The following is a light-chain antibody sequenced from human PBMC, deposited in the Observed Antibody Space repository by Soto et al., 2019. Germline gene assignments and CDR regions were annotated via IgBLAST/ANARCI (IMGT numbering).Light chain of an antibody. V-gene: IGKV1-5*03. CDR3: HHYNDYSYS. J-gene: IGKJ2*01. Sequence: DIQMTQSPSTLSASVGDRVAITCRASQRVSGWLAWYQQKPGKVPKLLIYLPSTLEDGVPSRFSGSGSGTEFTLTISSLQPHDSATYYSHHYNDYSYSFGPGTNLEIK. CDR1: QRVSGW. CDR2: LPS.